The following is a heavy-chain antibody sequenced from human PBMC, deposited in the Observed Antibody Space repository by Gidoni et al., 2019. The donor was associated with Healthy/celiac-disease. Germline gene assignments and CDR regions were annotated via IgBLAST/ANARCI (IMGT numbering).Heavy chain of an antibody. CDR2: IKQDGSEK. V-gene: IGHV3-7*01. J-gene: IGHJ4*02. CDR1: GFTFSSYW. CDR3: ARDALRDKDFDY. Sequence: EVQLVESGGGLVQPGGSLRLSWAASGFTFSSYWMSWVRQAPGKGLGWVANIKQDGSEKYYVDSVKGRFTISRDNAKNSLYLQMNSLRAEDTAVYYCARDALRDKDFDYWGQGTLVTVSS.